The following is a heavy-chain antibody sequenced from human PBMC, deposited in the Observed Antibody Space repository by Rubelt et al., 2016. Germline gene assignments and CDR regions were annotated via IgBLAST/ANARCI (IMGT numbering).Heavy chain of an antibody. V-gene: IGHV4-34*01. D-gene: IGHD6-13*01. CDR3: ARGVAAAGSSYYYGMDV. CDR2: INHSGST. J-gene: IGHJ6*02. CDR1: GGSFSGYY. Sequence: QVQLQQWGAGLLKPSETLSLTCAVYGGSFSGYYWSWIRQPPGKGLEWIGEINHSGSTNYNPSLKSRVTISVDPSRNQFSLQPGSVTAADTAVYYCARGVAAAGSSYYYGMDVWGRGTTVTVSS.